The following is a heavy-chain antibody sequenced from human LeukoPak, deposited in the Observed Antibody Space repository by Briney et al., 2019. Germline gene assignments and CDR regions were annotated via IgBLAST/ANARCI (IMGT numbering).Heavy chain of an antibody. CDR3: ARRGPDYYGSGSPLDY. CDR1: GGSFSDYF. J-gene: IGHJ4*02. D-gene: IGHD3-10*01. Sequence: PSETLSLTCAVSGGSFSDYFWTWIRQPPGKGLEWIGEINHSGSTNYNLFLKSRVTISVDTSKNQFSLKLSSVTAADTAVYYCARRGPDYYGSGSPLDYWGQGTLVTVSS. CDR2: INHSGST. V-gene: IGHV4-34*01.